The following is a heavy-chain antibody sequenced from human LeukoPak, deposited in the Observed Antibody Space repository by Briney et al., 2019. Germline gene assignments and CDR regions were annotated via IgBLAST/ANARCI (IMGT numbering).Heavy chain of an antibody. V-gene: IGHV4-59*12. CDR2: IYSTGST. Sequence: SETLSLTCTVSGGSISSSYWSWIRQPPGKGLEWIGYIYSTGSTNSNPSLKSRVTMSVDTSKNQFSLKLSSVTAADTAVYYCARGLTYSSSWVRFDYWGQGTLVTVSS. D-gene: IGHD6-13*01. J-gene: IGHJ4*02. CDR1: GGSISSSY. CDR3: ARGLTYSSSWVRFDY.